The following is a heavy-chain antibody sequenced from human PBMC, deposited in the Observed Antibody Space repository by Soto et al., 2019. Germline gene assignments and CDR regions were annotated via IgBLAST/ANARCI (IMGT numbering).Heavy chain of an antibody. CDR2: MNPNSGNT. CDR3: ARSAPGYCSGGSCYTY. CDR1: GYTFTSYD. V-gene: IGHV1-8*01. Sequence: WASVKVSCKASGYTFTSYDINWVRQATGQGLEWMGWMNPNSGNTGYAQKFQGRVTMSRNTSISTAYMELSSLRSEDTAVYYCARSAPGYCSGGSCYTYWGQGTLVTVSS. J-gene: IGHJ4*02. D-gene: IGHD2-15*01.